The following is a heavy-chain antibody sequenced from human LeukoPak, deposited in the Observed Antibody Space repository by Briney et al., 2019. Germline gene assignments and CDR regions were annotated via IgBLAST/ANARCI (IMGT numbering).Heavy chain of an antibody. CDR2: MNPNSGNT. V-gene: IGHV1-8*01. CDR3: ARGYCSSTSCSNWFDP. D-gene: IGHD2-2*01. J-gene: IGHJ5*02. Sequence: ASVKVSCKASGYTFTSYDINWVRQAPGQGLEWMGWMNPNSGNTGYAQKFQGRVTMTRNTSISTAYMELSSLRSEDTAVYYCARGYCSSTSCSNWFDPWGQGTLVTVSS. CDR1: GYTFTSYD.